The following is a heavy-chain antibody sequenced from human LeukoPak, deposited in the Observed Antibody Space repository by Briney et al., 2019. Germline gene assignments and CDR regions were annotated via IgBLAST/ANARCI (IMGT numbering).Heavy chain of an antibody. Sequence: ASVKVSCKASGYTLTAYYLHWVRQAPGQGLEWIGRINPNSGGTTYAQKFQGRVIMTRDTSIGTAYMELSSLRSDDTAVYYCARPYYESSGLYVDAFDIWGQGTMVTVSS. CDR3: ARPYYESSGLYVDAFDI. D-gene: IGHD3-22*01. CDR2: INPNSGGT. CDR1: GYTLTAYY. V-gene: IGHV1-2*06. J-gene: IGHJ3*02.